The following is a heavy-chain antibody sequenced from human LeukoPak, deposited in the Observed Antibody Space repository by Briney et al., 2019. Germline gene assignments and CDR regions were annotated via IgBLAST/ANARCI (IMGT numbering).Heavy chain of an antibody. V-gene: IGHV1-8*01. D-gene: IGHD3-22*01. CDR2: MNPNSGNT. CDR3: ARAYYDSSGLDY. CDR1: GYTFSNHD. Sequence: ASVKVSCKASGYTFSNHDIYWLRQATGHGPEWMGWMNPNSGNTGSAQKFQGRVTMTRNTSMSSAYMELSSLRSEDTAVYYCARAYYDSSGLDYWGQGTLVTVSS. J-gene: IGHJ4*02.